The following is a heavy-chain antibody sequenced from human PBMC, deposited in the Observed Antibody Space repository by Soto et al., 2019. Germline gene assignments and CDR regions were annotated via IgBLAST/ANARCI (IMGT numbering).Heavy chain of an antibody. CDR3: ARDRCSSTSCYTGYYYGMDV. D-gene: IGHD2-2*02. Sequence: SETLSLTCTVSGASVSSGSYYWSWIRQPPGKGLEWIGYIYYSGTTNYSPSLKSRVTISVDTSKNQFSLKLSAVTAADTAVYYCARDRCSSTSCYTGYYYGMDVWGQGNTVTVAS. J-gene: IGHJ6*02. V-gene: IGHV4-61*01. CDR1: GASVSSGSYY. CDR2: IYYSGTT.